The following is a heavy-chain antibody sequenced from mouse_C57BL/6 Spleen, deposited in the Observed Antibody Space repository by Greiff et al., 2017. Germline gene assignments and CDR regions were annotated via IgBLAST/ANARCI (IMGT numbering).Heavy chain of an antibody. J-gene: IGHJ2*01. CDR2: IYPGDGDT. CDR3: ARSGYYYGSSRYYFDD. Sequence: QVQLQQSGPELVKPGASVKISCKASGYAFSSSWMNWVKQRPGKGLEWIGRIYPGDGDTNYNQKFKGKSTLTVDKSSSTAYMQLSSLTSEDSAVYYCARSGYYYGSSRYYFDDWGQGTTLTVSS. CDR1: GYAFSSSW. D-gene: IGHD1-1*01. V-gene: IGHV1-82*01.